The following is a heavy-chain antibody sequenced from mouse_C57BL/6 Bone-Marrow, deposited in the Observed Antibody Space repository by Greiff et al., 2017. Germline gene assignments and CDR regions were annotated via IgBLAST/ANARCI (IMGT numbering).Heavy chain of an antibody. Sequence: QVQLQQSGAELARPGASVKLSCKASGYTFTSYGISWVKQRTGQGLEWIGEIYPRSGNTYYNEKFKGKATLTADKSSSTAYMELRSLTSEDSAVYFCAREVYYDYSDWYFDVWGTGTTVTVSS. D-gene: IGHD2-4*01. CDR3: AREVYYDYSDWYFDV. V-gene: IGHV1-81*01. CDR1: GYTFTSYG. CDR2: IYPRSGNT. J-gene: IGHJ1*03.